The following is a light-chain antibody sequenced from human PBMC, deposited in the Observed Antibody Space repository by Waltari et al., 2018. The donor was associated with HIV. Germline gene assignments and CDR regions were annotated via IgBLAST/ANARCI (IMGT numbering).Light chain of an antibody. CDR1: SSNIGSNT. Sequence: QSVLTQPPSASGTPGQRVTIPCSGSSSNIGSNTVNWYRQLPGTAPKLLIYSNNQRPSGVPDRFSGSKSGTSASLAISGLQSDYEADYYCATWDDSLNGWVFGGGTKLTVL. CDR2: SNN. CDR3: ATWDDSLNGWV. J-gene: IGLJ3*02. V-gene: IGLV1-44*01.